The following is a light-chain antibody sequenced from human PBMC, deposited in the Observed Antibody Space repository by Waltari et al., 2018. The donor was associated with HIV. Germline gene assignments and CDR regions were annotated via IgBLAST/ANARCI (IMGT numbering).Light chain of an antibody. J-gene: IGKJ3*01. CDR2: DAS. CDR3: QQRSNWPPEFT. V-gene: IGKV3-11*01. Sequence: DTVLTQYPATLSLSPGERATLSCRASQSVSNHLAWYKQKPGQAPRLLIYDASNRATGVPARFSCSRSGTDFTLTISSLDPEDFAVYYCQQRSNWPPEFTFGPGTKVDIK. CDR1: QSVSNH.